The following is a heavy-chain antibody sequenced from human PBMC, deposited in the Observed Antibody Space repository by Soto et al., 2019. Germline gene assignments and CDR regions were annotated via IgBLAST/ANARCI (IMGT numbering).Heavy chain of an antibody. J-gene: IGHJ4*02. V-gene: IGHV1-3*01. CDR3: ARSIVVVTALDY. D-gene: IGHD2-21*02. CDR2: INAGNGNT. Sequence: ASVKVSCKSSGYTFTSYAMHWVRQAPGQRLEWMGWINAGNGNTKYSQKFQGRVTITRDTSASTAYMELSSLRSEDTAVYYCARSIVVVTALDYWGQGTLVTVPS. CDR1: GYTFTSYA.